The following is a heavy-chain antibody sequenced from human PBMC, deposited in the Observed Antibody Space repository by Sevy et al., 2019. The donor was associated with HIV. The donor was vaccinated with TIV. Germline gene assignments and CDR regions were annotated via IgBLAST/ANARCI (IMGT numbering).Heavy chain of an antibody. CDR1: GFSLNSSGEG. J-gene: IGHJ5*02. CDR3: AHFHPTYCRCNNCYSRRFDP. V-gene: IGHV2-5*01. D-gene: IGHD2-15*01. Sequence: SGPTLVNPTQTLTLTCTFSGFSLNSSGEGVGWIRQPPGKALEWLALICWNNDHRYRPSLKNRLTITKDTSKNQVVLXMTNMDPEDTATYYCAHFHPTYCRCNNCYSRRFDPWGRGILVTVSS. CDR2: ICWNNDH.